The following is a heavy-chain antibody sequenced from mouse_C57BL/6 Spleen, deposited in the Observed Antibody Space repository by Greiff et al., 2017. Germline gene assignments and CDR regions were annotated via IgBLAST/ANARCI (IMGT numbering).Heavy chain of an antibody. D-gene: IGHD3-2*02. CDR3: AREGSSGYFYYAMDY. V-gene: IGHV1-53*01. CDR1: GYTFTSYW. J-gene: IGHJ4*01. Sequence: QVQLQQPGTELVKPGASVKLSYKASGYTFTSYWMHWVKQRPGQGLEWIGNINPSNGGTNYNEKFKSKATLTVDKSSSTAYMQLSSLTSEDSAVYYCAREGSSGYFYYAMDYWGQGTSVTVSS. CDR2: INPSNGGT.